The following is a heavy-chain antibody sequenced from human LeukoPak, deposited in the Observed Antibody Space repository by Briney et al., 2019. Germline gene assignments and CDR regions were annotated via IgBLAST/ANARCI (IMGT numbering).Heavy chain of an antibody. CDR1: GFILSSHS. CDR2: ISSLTVGTHYI. Sequence: GGSLRLSCAASGFILSSHSMNWVRQAPGKGLEWVSSISSLTVGTHYIYYADSVKGRFTISRDDAKNSLYLQMNSLRAEDTAVYYCASSVLLTAPFDYWGQGALVTVSS. CDR3: ASSVLLTAPFDY. D-gene: IGHD2-21*02. V-gene: IGHV3-21*01. J-gene: IGHJ4*01.